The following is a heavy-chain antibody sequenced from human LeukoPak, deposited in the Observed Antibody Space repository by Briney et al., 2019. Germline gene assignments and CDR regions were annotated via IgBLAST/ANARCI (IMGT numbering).Heavy chain of an antibody. CDR1: GGSISTYY. CDR2: IYYSGST. J-gene: IGHJ5*02. CDR3: ARVPPPYDILTGYYSWFDP. D-gene: IGHD3-9*01. V-gene: IGHV4-59*08. Sequence: SETLSLTCTVSGGSISTYYWTWIRQPPGKGLEWIGYIYYSGSTNYNPSLKSRVTISVDTSKKQFSLKLSSVTAADTAVYYCARVPPPYDILTGYYSWFDPWGQGTLVTVSS.